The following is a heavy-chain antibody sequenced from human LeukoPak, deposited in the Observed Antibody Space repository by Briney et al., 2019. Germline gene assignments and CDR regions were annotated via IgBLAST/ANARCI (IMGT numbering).Heavy chain of an antibody. Sequence: SQTLSLTCTVSGGSISSGGYYWSWIRQPPGKGLEWIGYIYHSGSTNYNPSLKSRVTISVDTSKNQFSLKLSSVTAANTAVYYCARGPPGGEYQLLFKVWGQGTMVTVSS. CDR1: GGSISSGGYY. V-gene: IGHV4-30-2*01. J-gene: IGHJ3*01. D-gene: IGHD2-2*01. CDR3: ARGPPGGEYQLLFKV. CDR2: IYHSGST.